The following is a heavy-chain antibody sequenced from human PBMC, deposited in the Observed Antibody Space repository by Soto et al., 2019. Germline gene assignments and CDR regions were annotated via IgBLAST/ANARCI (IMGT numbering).Heavy chain of an antibody. D-gene: IGHD6-6*01. V-gene: IGHV5-51*01. CDR1: GYSFTSYW. J-gene: IGHJ4*02. CDR2: IYPGDSDT. CDR3: ARQEGIAARPGYFDY. Sequence: GESLKISCKGSGYSFTSYWIGWVRQMPGKGLEWMGIIYPGDSDTRYSPSFQGQVTISADKSISTAYLQWSSLKASDTAIYYCARQEGIAARPGYFDYWGQGTLVTVSS.